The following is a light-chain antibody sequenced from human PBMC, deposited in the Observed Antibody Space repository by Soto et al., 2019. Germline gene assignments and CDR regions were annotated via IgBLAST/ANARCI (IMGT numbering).Light chain of an antibody. CDR3: AAWDDSLSGYV. Sequence: QSVLTQPPSTSGTPGQRVTISCSGTNSNIGHNYVDWYQQVPGTAPKLPISRRNERPSGVPDRFSGSKSGTSASLSISGLRSEDEADYFCAAWDDSLSGYVFGTGTKVTVL. CDR1: NSNIGHNY. CDR2: RRN. J-gene: IGLJ1*01. V-gene: IGLV1-47*01.